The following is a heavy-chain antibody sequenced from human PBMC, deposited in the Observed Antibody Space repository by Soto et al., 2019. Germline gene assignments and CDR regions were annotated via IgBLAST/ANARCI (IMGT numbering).Heavy chain of an antibody. CDR2: IYYSGST. CDR1: GGSISSYY. CDR3: ARDGFGAVAGTLDY. Sequence: SETLSLTCTVSGGSISSYYWSWIRQPPGKGLEWIGYIYYSGSTNYNPSLKSRVTISVDTSKNQFSLKLSSVTAADTAVYYCARDGFGAVAGTLDYWGQGTLVTVPQ. V-gene: IGHV4-59*01. J-gene: IGHJ4*02. D-gene: IGHD6-19*01.